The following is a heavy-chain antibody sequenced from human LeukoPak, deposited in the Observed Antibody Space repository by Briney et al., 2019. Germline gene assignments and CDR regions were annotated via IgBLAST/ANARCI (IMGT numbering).Heavy chain of an antibody. V-gene: IGHV4-4*07. CDR1: GGSVSYYY. D-gene: IGHD5-24*01. J-gene: IGHJ6*03. Sequence: KSSETLSLTCSVSGGSVSYYYWSWIRQSAGKGLEWIGRIHNNGSRNYNPSLRARVTMSVDTSKNQFSLNLTSVTAADTAVYYCARDGYKYYYCYYMDVWGKGTTVTISS. CDR2: IHNNGSR. CDR3: ARDGYKYYYCYYMDV.